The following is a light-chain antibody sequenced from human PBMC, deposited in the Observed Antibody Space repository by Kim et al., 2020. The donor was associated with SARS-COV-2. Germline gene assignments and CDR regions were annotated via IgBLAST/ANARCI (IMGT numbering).Light chain of an antibody. CDR2: EDN. CDR3: QSYDSSNQV. Sequence: GTPVTISCTRSSGSIASNYVQRYQQRPGSSPTTVIYEDNQRPSGVPDRFSGSIDSSSNSASLTISGLKTEDEADYYCQSYDSSNQVFGGGTQLTVL. V-gene: IGLV6-57*01. CDR1: SGSIASNY. J-gene: IGLJ3*02.